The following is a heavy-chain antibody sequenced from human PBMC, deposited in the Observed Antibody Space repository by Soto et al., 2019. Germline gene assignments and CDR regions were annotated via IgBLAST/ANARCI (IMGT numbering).Heavy chain of an antibody. D-gene: IGHD2-2*01. V-gene: IGHV4-30-2*01. CDR3: ARGKDCSSTSCYYYFDY. CDR2: IYHSGST. Sequence: TLSLSCSVSGASISSGGYSWSWIRQPPGKGLEWIGYIYHSGSTYYNPSLKSRVTISVDRSKNQFSLKLSSVTAADTAVYYCARGKDCSSTSCYYYFDYWGQGTLVTV. J-gene: IGHJ4*02. CDR1: GASISSGGYS.